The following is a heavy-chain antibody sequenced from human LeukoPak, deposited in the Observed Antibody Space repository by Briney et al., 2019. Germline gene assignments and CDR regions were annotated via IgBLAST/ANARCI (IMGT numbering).Heavy chain of an antibody. J-gene: IGHJ4*02. CDR2: IYYSGST. Sequence: SETLSLTCTVSGGSISSYYWSWIRQPPGKGLEWIGYIYYSGSTNYTPSLKSRVTISVDTSKNQFSLKLSSVTAADTAVYYCARGRGRSDLNDFDYWGQGTLVTVSS. CDR3: ARGRGRSDLNDFDY. D-gene: IGHD3-10*01. V-gene: IGHV4-59*01. CDR1: GGSISSYY.